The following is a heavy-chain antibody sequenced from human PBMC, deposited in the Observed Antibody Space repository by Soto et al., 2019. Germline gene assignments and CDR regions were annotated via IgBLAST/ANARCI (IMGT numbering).Heavy chain of an antibody. V-gene: IGHV1-18*04. CDR1: GYTFTSYG. J-gene: IGHJ6*02. Sequence: ASVKVSCKASGYTFTSYGISWVLQAPGQGLEWMGWISAYNGNTNYAQKLQGRVTMTTDTSTSTAYMELRSLRSDDTAVYYCARDDLYSSGWYSYYYYGMDVWGQGTTVTVSS. CDR3: ARDDLYSSGWYSYYYYGMDV. D-gene: IGHD6-19*01. CDR2: ISAYNGNT.